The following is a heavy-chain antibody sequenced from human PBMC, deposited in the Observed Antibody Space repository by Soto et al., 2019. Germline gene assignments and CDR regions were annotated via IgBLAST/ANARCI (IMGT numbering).Heavy chain of an antibody. CDR1: GGTFSSYA. CDR3: ARDPPVAYCGGDCDAFDI. J-gene: IGHJ3*02. D-gene: IGHD2-21*02. V-gene: IGHV1-69*01. CDR2: IIPIFGTA. Sequence: QVQLVQSGAEVKKPGSSVKVSCKASGGTFSSYAISWVRQAPGQGLEWMGGIIPIFGTANYAQKFQGRVTITADESTSTAYMELSSLRSEDTAVYYCARDPPVAYCGGDCDAFDIWGQGTMVTVSS.